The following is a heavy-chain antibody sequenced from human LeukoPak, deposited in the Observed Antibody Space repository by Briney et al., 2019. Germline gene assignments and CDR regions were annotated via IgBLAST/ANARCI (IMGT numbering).Heavy chain of an antibody. CDR3: ARVVGLTGYSSSWYSGYYYYMDV. J-gene: IGHJ6*03. CDR1: GYTFTGYY. V-gene: IGHV1-69*06. CDR2: IIPIFGTT. D-gene: IGHD6-13*01. Sequence: ASVTVSCKASGYTFTGYYMHWVRQAPGQGLEWMGGIIPIFGTTNYAQKFQDRVTITADKSTSTAYMELSSLRSEDTAVYYCARVVGLTGYSSSWYSGYYYYMDVWGKGTTVTVSS.